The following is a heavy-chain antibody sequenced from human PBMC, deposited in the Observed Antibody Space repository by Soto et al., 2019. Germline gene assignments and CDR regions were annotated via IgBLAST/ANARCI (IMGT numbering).Heavy chain of an antibody. CDR3: ARDGTYNWV. CDR2: IFSNGDT. V-gene: IGHV3-66*01. D-gene: IGHD1-1*01. Sequence: ELQLVASGGGLVQPGGSLRLSCAASGFTVSNNYVRWVRQAPGQDLEWVSLIFSNGDTRYADSVKRRFTISRDSSSNTLYLQMTSLRVEDTAVYYCARDGTYNWVGGQGIHVTVSS. J-gene: IGHJ4*02. CDR1: GFTVSNNY.